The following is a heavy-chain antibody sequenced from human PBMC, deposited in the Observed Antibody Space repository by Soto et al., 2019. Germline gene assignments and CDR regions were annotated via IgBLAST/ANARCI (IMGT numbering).Heavy chain of an antibody. CDR1: GFTFSSYA. V-gene: IGHV3-23*01. CDR2: ISGSGGST. CDR3: AKVGDIAAAGPGLDP. Sequence: GGSLRLSCAASGFTFSSYAMSWVCRAPGKGLEWVSAISGSGGSTYYADSVKGRFTISRDNSKNTLYLQMNSLRAEDTAVYYCAKVGDIAAAGPGLDPWGQGTLVTVSS. D-gene: IGHD6-13*01. J-gene: IGHJ5*02.